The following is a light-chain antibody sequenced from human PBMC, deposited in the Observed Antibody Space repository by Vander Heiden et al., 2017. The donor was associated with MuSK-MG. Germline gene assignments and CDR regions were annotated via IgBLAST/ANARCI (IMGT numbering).Light chain of an antibody. Sequence: DIHLTQSPSFLSASVGDRVTITCRASQGISSYLAWYQQKPVKAPKLLIYAASTLQSGVPSRFSGSGSGTEFTLTISSLQPEDFATYYCQQLNSYALTFGGGTKVEIK. J-gene: IGKJ4*01. CDR1: QGISSY. V-gene: IGKV1-9*01. CDR3: QQLNSYALT. CDR2: AAS.